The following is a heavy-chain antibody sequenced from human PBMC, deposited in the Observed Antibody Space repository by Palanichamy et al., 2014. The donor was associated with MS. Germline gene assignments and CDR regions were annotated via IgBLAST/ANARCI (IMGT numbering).Heavy chain of an antibody. CDR1: GFTFSVYW. V-gene: IGHV3-7*03. CDR2: IKQDGSEK. J-gene: IGHJ1*01. D-gene: IGHD1-26*01. CDR3: ARDYPSLGDEYLHH. Sequence: EVQLVESGGGLVQPGGSLRLSCAASGFTFSVYWMSWVRQAPGKGLEWVANIKQDGSEKYYVDSVKGRFTISRDNAKNSLYMQMNSLRAEDTAVYYCARDYPSLGDEYLHHWGQGTLVTVSS.